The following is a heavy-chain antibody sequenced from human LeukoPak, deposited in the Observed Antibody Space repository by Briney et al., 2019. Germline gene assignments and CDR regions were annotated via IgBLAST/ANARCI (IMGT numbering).Heavy chain of an antibody. Sequence: SETLSLTCTVSGCSISSYYRSWIRQPAGKGLEWIGRIYTSGSTNYNPSLKSRVTMSVDTSKNQFSLKLSSVTAADTAVYYCARAPLFGVVHYFDYWGQGTLVTVSS. CDR1: GCSISSYY. J-gene: IGHJ4*02. CDR3: ARAPLFGVVHYFDY. D-gene: IGHD3-3*01. CDR2: IYTSGST. V-gene: IGHV4-4*07.